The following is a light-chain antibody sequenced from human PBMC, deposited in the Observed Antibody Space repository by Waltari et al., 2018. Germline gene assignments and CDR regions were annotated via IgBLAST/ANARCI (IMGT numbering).Light chain of an antibody. V-gene: IGKV4-1*01. CDR2: WAS. CDR3: QQYYRTPLT. J-gene: IGKJ4*01. Sequence: DIVITQSPESLAVSLGERATINCKSSQSVLYSSNNKNYLAWYQQKPGQPPKLLIYWASTRESGVPDRFSGSGSGTYFTLIISSLQAEDVAVYYCQQYYRTPLTFGGGTKVEIK. CDR1: QSVLYSSNNKNY.